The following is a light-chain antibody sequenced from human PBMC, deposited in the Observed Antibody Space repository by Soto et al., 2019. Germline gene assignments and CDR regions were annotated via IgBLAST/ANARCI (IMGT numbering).Light chain of an antibody. J-gene: IGKJ2*02. Sequence: EIVMTQSPATLSVSPGERATLSCRASQSVSSNLAWYQQKPGQAPRLLIYGASTRATGIPARFSGSGSGTEFTLTISSLQFEDFAVYYCQQPWGTFGQGTKLEIK. CDR3: QQPWGT. V-gene: IGKV3-15*01. CDR1: QSVSSN. CDR2: GAS.